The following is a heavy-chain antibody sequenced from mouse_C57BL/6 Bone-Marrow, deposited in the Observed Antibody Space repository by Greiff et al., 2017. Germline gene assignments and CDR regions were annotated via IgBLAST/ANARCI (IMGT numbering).Heavy chain of an antibody. D-gene: IGHD1-1*01. CDR1: GYTFTSYG. J-gene: IGHJ4*01. CDR2: IYPRSGNT. CDR3: AKNYYGSRAYAMDY. V-gene: IGHV1-81*01. Sequence: QVQLQQSGAELARPGASVTLSCKASGYTFTSYGISWVQQRTGQGLEWIGEIYPRSGNTYYNEKFKGKATLTADKSSRTAYMELRSLTSEDSAVYFCAKNYYGSRAYAMDYWGQGTSVTVSS.